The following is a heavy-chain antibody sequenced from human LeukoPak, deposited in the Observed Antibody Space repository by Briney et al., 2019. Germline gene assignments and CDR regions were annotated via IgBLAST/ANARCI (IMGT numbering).Heavy chain of an antibody. CDR2: ISGSGGRT. D-gene: IGHD6-25*01. Sequence: LTGRSLRLSCAASGFTFSNYPMHWVRQTPGKGLEWVSAISGSGGRTFYADSVKGRFTISRDNSKNTLYLQMNSLRAEDTAVYYCAKGQQQPLRPDYWGLGTLVTVSS. CDR3: AKGQQQPLRPDY. CDR1: GFTFSNYP. V-gene: IGHV3-23*01. J-gene: IGHJ4*02.